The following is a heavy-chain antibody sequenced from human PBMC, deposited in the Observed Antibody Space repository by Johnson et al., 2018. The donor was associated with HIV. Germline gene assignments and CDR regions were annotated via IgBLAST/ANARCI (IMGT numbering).Heavy chain of an antibody. V-gene: IGHV3-13*01. CDR2: IGTTGDT. CDR1: GFTLSSYD. J-gene: IGHJ3*02. CDR3: ARGQGAVAGWGAFDI. D-gene: IGHD6-19*01. Sequence: VQLVESGGGLVQPGGSLRLSCAASGFTLSSYDMHWVRQVTGKGLEWVSSIGTTGDTYYPGSVKGRFTISRENAKNSLYLQMNSLRAGDTAVYYCARGQGAVAGWGAFDIWGQGTMVTVSS.